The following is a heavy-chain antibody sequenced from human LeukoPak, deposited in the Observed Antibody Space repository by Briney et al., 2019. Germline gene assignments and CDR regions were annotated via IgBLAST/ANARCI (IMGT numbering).Heavy chain of an antibody. J-gene: IGHJ5*02. CDR1: GFTFSTYS. CDR2: ISGSSGYI. Sequence: GGSLRLSCAASGFTFSTYSMNWVRQAPGKGLEWVSSISGSSGYIYYADSVKGRFTISRDNAKNSLYLQMNSLRAEDTAVYYCARVGYYDSSGYYEGFDPWGQGTQVTVSS. D-gene: IGHD3-22*01. CDR3: ARVGYYDSSGYYEGFDP. V-gene: IGHV3-21*01.